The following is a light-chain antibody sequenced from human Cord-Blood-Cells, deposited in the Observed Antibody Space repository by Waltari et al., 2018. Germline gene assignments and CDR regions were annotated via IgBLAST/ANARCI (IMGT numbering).Light chain of an antibody. J-gene: IGKJ1*01. Sequence: EIVLTQSPAPLSLSPGESATLSCRASQSVSSYLAWYQQKPGKAPRLLIYDASNRATGIPARFSGSGSWTDFTLPISSLEPEDFAVYYCQQRSNWPPWTFGQGTKVEIK. V-gene: IGKV3-11*01. CDR2: DAS. CDR1: QSVSSY. CDR3: QQRSNWPPWT.